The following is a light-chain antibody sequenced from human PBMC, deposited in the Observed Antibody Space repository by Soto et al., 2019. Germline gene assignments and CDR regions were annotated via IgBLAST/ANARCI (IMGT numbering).Light chain of an antibody. CDR2: DAS. Sequence: DIQMTQSPSSLSASVGDRVTITCQASQDISNYINWYQQKAGKAPKLLIYDASNLETGVLSRISRSGSGTDFTFTISSLQPEDIATYYCQQYANPPYNFGQGTKAEI. V-gene: IGKV1-33*01. CDR1: QDISNY. CDR3: QQYANPPYN. J-gene: IGKJ2*01.